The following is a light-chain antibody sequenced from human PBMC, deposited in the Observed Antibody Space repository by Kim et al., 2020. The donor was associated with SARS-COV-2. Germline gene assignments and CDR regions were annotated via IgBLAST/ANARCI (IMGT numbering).Light chain of an antibody. V-gene: IGKV4-1*01. Sequence: RANINCKSSQSVLYSSNNQNYLAWYQQKPGQPPKLLIYWASTRENGVPDRFSGSGSGTDFTLTISSLQAEDVAVYYCQQYYTTPYTFGQGTKLEI. CDR1: QSVLYSSNNQNY. CDR3: QQYYTTPYT. CDR2: WAS. J-gene: IGKJ2*01.